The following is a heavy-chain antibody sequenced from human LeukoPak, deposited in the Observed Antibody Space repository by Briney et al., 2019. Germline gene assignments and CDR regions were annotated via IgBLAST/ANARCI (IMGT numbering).Heavy chain of an antibody. CDR2: ISGSGGST. Sequence: GGSLRLSCAASGFTFSSYAMSWVRQATGKGMEWVSAISGSGGSTYYADCVKGRFTISRDNSKNTLYLQMNSLRAEDTAVYYCANSYWWSVKAWGQGTLVTVSS. CDR3: ANSYWWSVKA. CDR1: GFTFSSYA. J-gene: IGHJ4*02. D-gene: IGHD2-15*01. V-gene: IGHV3-23*01.